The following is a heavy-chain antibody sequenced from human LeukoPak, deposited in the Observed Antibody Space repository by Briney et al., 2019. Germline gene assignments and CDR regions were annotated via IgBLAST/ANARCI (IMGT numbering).Heavy chain of an antibody. CDR2: ISSSSSYI. D-gene: IGHD5-12*01. CDR1: TFAFSSYA. J-gene: IGHJ4*02. CDR3: ARKEADIRYSGSLV. V-gene: IGHV3-21*01. Sequence: GGSLRLSCAASTFAFSSYAMNWVRQAPGKGLEWVSSISSSSSYIYYADSVKGRFTISRDNAKNSLYLQMNSLRAEDTAVYYCARKEADIRYSGSLVWGQGTLVTVSS.